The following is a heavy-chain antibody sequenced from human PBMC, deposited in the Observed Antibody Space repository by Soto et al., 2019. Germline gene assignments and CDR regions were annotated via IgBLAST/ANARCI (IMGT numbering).Heavy chain of an antibody. CDR1: GFTSSSFS. Sequence: GGSLRLSCAASGFTSSSFSMHWVRPAPGKGLGWVSSISSSSSYIYYADSVKGRFPLSRDNAKHSLYLQMNSLGAEDTAVYYCAREDGDYGYGMGVWGQGXTVTVPS. J-gene: IGHJ6*02. V-gene: IGHV3-21*01. CDR3: AREDGDYGYGMGV. CDR2: ISSSSSYI. D-gene: IGHD4-17*01.